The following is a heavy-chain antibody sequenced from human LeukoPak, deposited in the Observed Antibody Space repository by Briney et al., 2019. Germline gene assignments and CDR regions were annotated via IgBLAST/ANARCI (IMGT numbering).Heavy chain of an antibody. V-gene: IGHV1-18*01. CDR2: ISGYNGNP. J-gene: IGHJ5*02. Sequence: ASVKVSCKASGYTFTSYGISWVRQAPGQGLEWMGWISGYNGNPNYAQKLQGRVTMTTDTSTSTAYMELRSPRADDTAVYYCGRSYSSSHPDWFDPWGQGTLVTVSS. D-gene: IGHD6-6*01. CDR3: GRSYSSSHPDWFDP. CDR1: GYTFTSYG.